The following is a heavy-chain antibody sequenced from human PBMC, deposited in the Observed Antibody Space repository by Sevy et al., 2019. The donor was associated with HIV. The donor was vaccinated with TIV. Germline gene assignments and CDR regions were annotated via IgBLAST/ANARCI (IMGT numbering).Heavy chain of an antibody. CDR1: GFTFSSYW. D-gene: IGHD3-3*01. CDR3: ACWKKEWLLSRVAFDF. V-gene: IGHV3-7*01. Sequence: GGSLRLSCAASGFTFSSYWMSWVRQAPGKGLEWVANIKQDGSEKYYVDSVKGRFTISSSNAKNSLYLQMNSLRAEDTAEYSGACWKKEWLLSRVAFDFWGQGTMVTVSS. J-gene: IGHJ3*01. CDR2: IKQDGSEK.